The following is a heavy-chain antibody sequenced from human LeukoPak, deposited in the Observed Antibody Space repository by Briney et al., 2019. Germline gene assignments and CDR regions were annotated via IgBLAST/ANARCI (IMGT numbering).Heavy chain of an antibody. CDR3: ARGGIAAARFKRYNWFDP. V-gene: IGHV1-8*01. CDR1: GYTFTSYD. D-gene: IGHD6-13*01. J-gene: IGHJ5*02. CDR2: MNPNRGNT. Sequence: ASVKVSCKASGYTFTSYDINWVRQATGQGLEWMGWMNPNRGNTGYAQKFQGRVPMTRNTSLSTAYMELSSLRSEDPAVYSCARGGIAAARFKRYNWFDPWGQGTLVTVSS.